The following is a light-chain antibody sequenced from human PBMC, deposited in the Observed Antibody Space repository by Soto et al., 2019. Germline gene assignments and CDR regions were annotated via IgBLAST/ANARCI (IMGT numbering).Light chain of an antibody. CDR1: SSNIRSNT. CDR2: SDD. Sequence: QAVVTQPPSASGTPGQRVTISCSGSSSNIRSNTVNWYQQLPGTAPKLLIFSDDQRSSGIPDRFSGSKSGTSASLAISGLQSEDEADYYCAAWDDSLNALLFGGGTKVTVL. V-gene: IGLV1-44*01. CDR3: AAWDDSLNALL. J-gene: IGLJ2*01.